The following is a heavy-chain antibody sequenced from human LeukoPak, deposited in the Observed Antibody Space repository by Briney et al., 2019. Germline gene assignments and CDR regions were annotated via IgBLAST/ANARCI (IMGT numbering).Heavy chain of an antibody. D-gene: IGHD5-18*01. V-gene: IGHV1-24*01. CDR3: ATLIDSYGLNWFDP. CDR1: GYTLTELS. CDR2: FDPEDGET. J-gene: IGHJ5*02. Sequence: ASVKVSCKVSGYTLTELSMHWVRQAPGKGLEWMGGFDPEDGETIYAQKFQGRVTMTEDTSTDTAYMELSSLRSEDTAVYHRATLIDSYGLNWFDPWGRGTLVTVSS.